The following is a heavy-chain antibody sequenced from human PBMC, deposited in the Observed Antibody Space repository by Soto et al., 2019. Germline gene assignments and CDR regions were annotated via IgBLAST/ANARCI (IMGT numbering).Heavy chain of an antibody. CDR1: GFTFSSYA. Sequence: EVQLLESGGGLVQPGGSLRLSCAASGFTFSSYAMSWVRQAPGKGLEWVSAISGSGGSTYYADSVKGRFTISRDNSKNTLDLQMNSLSAEDTAVYYCAKDASSSGGYWYFDLWGRGTLVTVSS. J-gene: IGHJ2*01. CDR3: AKDASSSGGYWYFDL. CDR2: ISGSGGST. D-gene: IGHD6-19*01. V-gene: IGHV3-23*01.